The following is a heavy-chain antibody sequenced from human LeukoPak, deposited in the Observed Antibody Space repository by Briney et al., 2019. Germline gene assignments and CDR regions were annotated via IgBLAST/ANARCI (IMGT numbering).Heavy chain of an antibody. V-gene: IGHV4-59*01. D-gene: IGHD3-10*01. Sequence: SETLSLTCTVSGGPISSNCWSWFRQPPGKGLEWIGSIYDSGSSNYKPSLKSRVTISVDTSKNQFSLMLNSVTVADTAVYYCARARYYGSGSPYYLDYWGQGTLVTVSS. CDR3: ARARYYGSGSPYYLDY. J-gene: IGHJ4*02. CDR2: IYDSGSS. CDR1: GGPISSNC.